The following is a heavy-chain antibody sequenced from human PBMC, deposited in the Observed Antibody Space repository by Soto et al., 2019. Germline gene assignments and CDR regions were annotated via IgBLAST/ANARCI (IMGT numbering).Heavy chain of an antibody. V-gene: IGHV3-11*01. J-gene: IGHJ4*02. CDR3: ARLRDYFDY. CDR1: GFTFSDYY. Sequence: PGGSLRLSCAASGFTFSDYYMSWIRQAPGKGLEWLSYINSGGSAIYYADSVKGRFTISRDNAKNSLYLQMNSLRAEDTAVYYCARLRDYFDYWGQGTPVTVSS. CDR2: INSGGSAI.